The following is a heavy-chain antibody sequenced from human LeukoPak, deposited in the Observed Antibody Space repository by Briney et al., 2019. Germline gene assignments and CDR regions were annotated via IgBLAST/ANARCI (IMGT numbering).Heavy chain of an antibody. V-gene: IGHV3-21*01. CDR1: GFTFSFFS. CDR3: ATQPYDSSGYYPY. CDR2: ISGSSNYI. D-gene: IGHD3-22*01. J-gene: IGHJ4*02. Sequence: PGGALRISCAASGFTFSFFSMNWVRQAPGKGLEWGSSISGSSNYIYYTDSVKGRFTISRDNAKNSLFLQMNSLRAEDTAVYYCATQPYDSSGYYPYWGQGTLVTVSS.